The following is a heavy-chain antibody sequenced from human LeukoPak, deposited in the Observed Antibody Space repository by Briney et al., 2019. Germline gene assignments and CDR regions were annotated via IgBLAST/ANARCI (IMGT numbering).Heavy chain of an antibody. CDR1: GGTFSSYA. J-gene: IGHJ4*02. CDR3: ASGGTITIFWI. Sequence: ASVKVSCKASGGTFSSYAISWVRQAPGQGLEWMGGIIPIFGTANYAQKFQGRVTITADKSTSTAYMELSSLRSEDTAVYYCASGGTITIFWIWGQGTPVTVSS. D-gene: IGHD3-9*01. V-gene: IGHV1-69*06. CDR2: IIPIFGTA.